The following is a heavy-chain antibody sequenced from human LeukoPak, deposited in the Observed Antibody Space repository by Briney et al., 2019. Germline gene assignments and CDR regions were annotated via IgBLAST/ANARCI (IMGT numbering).Heavy chain of an antibody. CDR1: LYAMNSGYY. CDR3: ARDRGGSSSSASDY. D-gene: IGHD6-6*01. V-gene: IGHV4-38-2*02. CDR2: IYHSGST. Sequence: KPSETLSLTCSVSLYAMNSGYYWGWIRQSPGKGLEWIGTIYHSGSTYYNPSLKSRVTISVDTSKNQFSLKLSSVTAADTAVYYCARDRGGSSSSASDYWGQGTLVTVSS. J-gene: IGHJ4*02.